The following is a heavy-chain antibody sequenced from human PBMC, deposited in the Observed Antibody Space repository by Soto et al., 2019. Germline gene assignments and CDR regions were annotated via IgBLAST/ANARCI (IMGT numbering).Heavy chain of an antibody. CDR3: AKGSRMITFGGVIVGWFDP. CDR1: GFTFSSYA. V-gene: IGHV3-23*01. J-gene: IGHJ5*02. CDR2: ISGSGGST. Sequence: EVQLLESGGGLVQPGGSLRLSCAASGFTFSSYAMSWVRQAPGKGLEWVSAISGSGGSTYYADSVKGRFTISRDNSKNTLYMQMNSLRAEDTAVDYCAKGSRMITFGGVIVGWFDPWGQGTLVTVSS. D-gene: IGHD3-16*02.